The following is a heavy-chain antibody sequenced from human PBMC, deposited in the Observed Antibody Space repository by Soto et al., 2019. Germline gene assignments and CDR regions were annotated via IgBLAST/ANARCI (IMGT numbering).Heavy chain of an antibody. CDR1: GFTVSSNY. Sequence: PGGSLRLSCAASGFTVSSNYMSWVRQAPGKGLEWVSVIYSGGSTYYADSVKGRFTISRDNSKNTLYLQMNSLRAEDTAVYYCARLLYSHGIPFDIWGQGTMVTVSS. V-gene: IGHV3-53*01. J-gene: IGHJ3*02. CDR3: ARLLYSHGIPFDI. CDR2: IYSGGST. D-gene: IGHD5-18*01.